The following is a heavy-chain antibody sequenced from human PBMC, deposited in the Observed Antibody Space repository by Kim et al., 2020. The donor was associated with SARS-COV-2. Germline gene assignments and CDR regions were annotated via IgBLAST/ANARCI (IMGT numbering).Heavy chain of an antibody. CDR1: GFTFDDYA. J-gene: IGHJ4*02. Sequence: GGSLRLSCAASGFTFDDYAMHWVRQAPGKGLEWVSGINWNSDNIGYADSVKGRFTISRDNAKNSLYLQMNSLRAEDTALYYCAKGATIFGIDFDYWGQGTLVTVSS. V-gene: IGHV3-9*01. CDR2: INWNSDNI. D-gene: IGHD3-3*01. CDR3: AKGATIFGIDFDY.